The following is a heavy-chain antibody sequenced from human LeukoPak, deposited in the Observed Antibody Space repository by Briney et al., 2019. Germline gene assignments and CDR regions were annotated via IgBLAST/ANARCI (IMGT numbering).Heavy chain of an antibody. CDR3: ARDLGPYTGSYYSYYHYMDV. D-gene: IGHD1-26*01. Sequence: ASVRVSCKAYGYNFATSGIGWVRQAPGQGPEWLGWISGYNGNTKSAPKLQGRVTMTTDTSTDTAYLELGSLRVDDTAIYYCARDLGPYTGSYYSYYHYMDVWGEGTSVTVSS. J-gene: IGHJ6*03. V-gene: IGHV1-18*01. CDR2: ISGYNGNT. CDR1: GYNFATSG.